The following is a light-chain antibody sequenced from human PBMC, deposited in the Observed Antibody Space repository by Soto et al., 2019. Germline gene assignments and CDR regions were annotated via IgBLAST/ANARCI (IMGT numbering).Light chain of an antibody. V-gene: IGLV1-51*02. CDR1: SSNIGNNY. CDR2: ENN. J-gene: IGLJ2*01. CDR3: GTWDTSLSAVV. Sequence: QAVLTQPPSVSAAPGQKVTISCSGSSSNIGNNYVSWYQQLPGTAPKLLIYENNKRPSGIPDRFFGSKSGTSATLDITGLQTGDEADYYCGTWDTSLSAVVFGGGTKLTVL.